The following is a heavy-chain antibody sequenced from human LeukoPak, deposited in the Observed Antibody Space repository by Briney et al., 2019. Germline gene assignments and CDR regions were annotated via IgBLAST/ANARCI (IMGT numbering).Heavy chain of an antibody. Sequence: PGGSLRLSCAASGFTFNNYAMSWVRQAPGKGLEWVSAISGSGGSTYYADSVKGRFTISRDNSKNTLYLQMNSLRAEDTAVYYCANFGGYSSRGALNDYWGQGTLVTVSS. D-gene: IGHD6-13*01. J-gene: IGHJ4*02. CDR1: GFTFNNYA. CDR3: ANFGGYSSRGALNDY. CDR2: ISGSGGST. V-gene: IGHV3-23*01.